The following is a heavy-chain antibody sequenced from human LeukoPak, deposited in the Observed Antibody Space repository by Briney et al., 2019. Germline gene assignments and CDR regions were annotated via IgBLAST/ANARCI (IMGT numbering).Heavy chain of an antibody. CDR2: IYYSGST. V-gene: IGHV4-31*03. D-gene: IGHD1-7*01. Sequence: PSETLSLTCTVSGGSISSGGYSWSWIRQHPGKGLEWIGYIYYSGSTYYNPSLKSRVTISVDTSKNQFSLKLSSVTAADTAVYYCASEIRTTLAFDIWGQGTMVTVSS. CDR3: ASEIRTTLAFDI. CDR1: GGSISSGGYS. J-gene: IGHJ3*02.